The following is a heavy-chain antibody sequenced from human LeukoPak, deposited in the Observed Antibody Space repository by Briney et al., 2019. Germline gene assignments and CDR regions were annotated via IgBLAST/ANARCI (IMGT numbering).Heavy chain of an antibody. V-gene: IGHV3-23*01. Sequence: PGGSLRLSCAASGFTFSSYAMSWVRQAPGKGLEWVSAISGSGGSTYYADSVKGRFTISRDNSKNTLYLQMNSLRAEDTAVYYCAKGNIVVVPAAKGFYMDVWGKGTTVTVSS. D-gene: IGHD2-2*01. CDR1: GFTFSSYA. CDR3: AKGNIVVVPAAKGFYMDV. CDR2: ISGSGGST. J-gene: IGHJ6*03.